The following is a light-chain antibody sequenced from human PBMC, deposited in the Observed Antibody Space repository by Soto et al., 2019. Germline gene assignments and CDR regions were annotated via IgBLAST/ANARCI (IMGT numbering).Light chain of an antibody. J-gene: IGKJ1*01. CDR3: QQYNGYCRT. V-gene: IGKV1-5*01. CDR1: QSISSW. CDR2: DAS. Sequence: DIQMTQSPSTLSSSVGDRVTITCRASQSISSWLAWYQQKPGKAPKLLMYDASSLESGVPSRFSGSGFGKELALTIGSLQPDDFATYYCQQYNGYCRTAGQGTKVDIK.